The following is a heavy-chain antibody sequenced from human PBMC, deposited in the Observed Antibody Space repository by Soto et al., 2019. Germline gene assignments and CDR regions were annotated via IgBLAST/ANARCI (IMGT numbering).Heavy chain of an antibody. CDR1: GGSISSGGYY. J-gene: IGHJ5*02. CDR2: IYYSGST. D-gene: IGHD2-15*01. V-gene: IGHV4-31*03. CDR3: ARSLRYWSGGSCYWFDP. Sequence: QVQLQESGPGLVKPSQTLSLTCTVSGGSISSGGYYWSWIRQHPGKGLEWIGYIYYSGSTYYNPSLKSRVTKSVDTSKNQFSPEVSSVTAADTAVDYWARSLRYWSGGSCYWFDPWGQGTLVTVSS.